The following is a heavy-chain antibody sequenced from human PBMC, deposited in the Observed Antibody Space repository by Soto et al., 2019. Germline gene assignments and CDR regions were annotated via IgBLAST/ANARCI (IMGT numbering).Heavy chain of an antibody. CDR1: GGSFSGYY. D-gene: IGHD2-15*01. Sequence: QVQLQQWGAGLLKPSETLSLTCAVYGGSFSGYYWSWIRKPPGKGLEWIGEINHDGIPNYNASFKSRVIMSVDTSTNQFSLKVSSVTAADTAVYFCARGQWSDRFLNWGQGTLLTVSS. CDR3: ARGQWSDRFLN. V-gene: IGHV4-34*02. CDR2: INHDGIP. J-gene: IGHJ4*02.